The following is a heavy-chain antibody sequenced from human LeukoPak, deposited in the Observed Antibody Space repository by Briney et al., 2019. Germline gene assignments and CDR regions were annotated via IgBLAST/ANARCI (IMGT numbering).Heavy chain of an antibody. CDR1: GGSISSGGYY. J-gene: IGHJ6*02. Sequence: PSETLSLTCTVSGGSISSGGYYWSWIRQPPGKGLEWIGEINHSGSTNYNPSLKSRVTISVDTSKNQFSLKLSSVTAADTAVYYCARAPFLAVAGTRFSDYYYYGMDVWGQGTTVTVSS. CDR2: INHSGST. D-gene: IGHD6-19*01. V-gene: IGHV4-39*07. CDR3: ARAPFLAVAGTRFSDYYYYGMDV.